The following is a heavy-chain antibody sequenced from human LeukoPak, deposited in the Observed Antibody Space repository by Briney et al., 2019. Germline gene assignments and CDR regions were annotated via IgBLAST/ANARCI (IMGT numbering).Heavy chain of an antibody. D-gene: IGHD6-13*01. Sequence: GASVKVSCKASGYTFTSYDINWVRQATGQGLEWMGWMNPNSGNTGYAQKFQGRVTMTRNTSISTAYMELSSLRSEDTAAYYCAIGQQLVRGAFDTWGQGTMVTVSS. CDR3: AIGQQLVRGAFDT. CDR1: GYTFTSYD. J-gene: IGHJ3*02. CDR2: MNPNSGNT. V-gene: IGHV1-8*01.